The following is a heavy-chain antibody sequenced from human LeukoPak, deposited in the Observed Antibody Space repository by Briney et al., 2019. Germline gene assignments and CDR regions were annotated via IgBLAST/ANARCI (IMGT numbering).Heavy chain of an antibody. J-gene: IGHJ6*02. CDR3: AKGRVGMDV. V-gene: IGHV3-23*01. CDR2: ISGSGGST. CDR1: GFTFSNYA. Sequence: GGSLRLSCAASGFTFSNYAMSWVRQAPGKGLEWVPGISGSGGSTYYADSVKGRFTISRENSKNTLYLQMNSLRAEDTAVYYCAKGRVGMDVWGQGTTVTVSS.